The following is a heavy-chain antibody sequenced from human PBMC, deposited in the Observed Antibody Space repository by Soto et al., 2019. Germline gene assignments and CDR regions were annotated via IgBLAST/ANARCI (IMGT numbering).Heavy chain of an antibody. J-gene: IGHJ3*02. CDR3: ARAYGSIAAAGGDDAFDI. V-gene: IGHV6-1*01. CDR1: GDSVSSNSAA. Sequence: SQTLSLTCAISGDSVSSNSAAWNWIRQSPSRGLEWLGRTYYRSKWYNDYAVSVKSRITINPDTSKNQFSLQLNSVTPEDTAVYYCARAYGSIAAAGGDDAFDIWGQGTMVTVSS. D-gene: IGHD6-13*01. CDR2: TYYRSKWYN.